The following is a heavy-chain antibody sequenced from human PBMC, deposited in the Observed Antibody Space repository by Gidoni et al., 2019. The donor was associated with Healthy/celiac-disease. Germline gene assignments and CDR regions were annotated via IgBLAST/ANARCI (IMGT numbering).Heavy chain of an antibody. CDR3: AKDDYSNYGYYYYYYGMDV. Sequence: QVQLVESGGGVVQPGRSLRLSCAASGFTFSSYGMPWVRQAPGKGLDGVAVISYDGINKYYADSVKGRFTISRDNSKNTLYLQMNSLRAEDTAVYYCAKDDYSNYGYYYYYYGMDVWGQGTTVTVSS. CDR2: ISYDGINK. J-gene: IGHJ6*02. V-gene: IGHV3-30*18. D-gene: IGHD4-4*01. CDR1: GFTFSSYG.